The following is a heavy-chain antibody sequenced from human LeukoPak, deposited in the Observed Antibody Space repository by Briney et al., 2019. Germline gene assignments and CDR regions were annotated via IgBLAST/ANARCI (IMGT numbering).Heavy chain of an antibody. Sequence: SETLSPACTVSGGSISTTNYYWGWIRQSPGKGLEWFGCVYYSGSTYYNPSLKSRVTISVDTSKNQFSLKLSSVTAADTAVYYCAREAVAGRAGFDYWGQGTLVTVSS. CDR1: GGSISTTNYY. CDR2: VYYSGST. V-gene: IGHV4-39*07. J-gene: IGHJ4*02. D-gene: IGHD6-19*01. CDR3: AREAVAGRAGFDY.